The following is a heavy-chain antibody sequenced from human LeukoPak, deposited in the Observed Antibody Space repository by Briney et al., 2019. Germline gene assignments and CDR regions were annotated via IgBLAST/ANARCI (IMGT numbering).Heavy chain of an antibody. Sequence: ASVKVSCKASGYTFTSYDINWVRQATGQGLEWMGWMNPNSGNTGYAQKFQGRVTITADESTSTAYMELSSLRSEDTAVYYCARETPYSSGSCMDVWGQGTTVTVSS. CDR2: MNPNSGNT. V-gene: IGHV1-8*01. J-gene: IGHJ6*02. D-gene: IGHD6-19*01. CDR1: GYTFTSYD. CDR3: ARETPYSSGSCMDV.